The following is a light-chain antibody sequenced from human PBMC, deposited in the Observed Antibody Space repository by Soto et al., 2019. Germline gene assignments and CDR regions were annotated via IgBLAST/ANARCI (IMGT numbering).Light chain of an antibody. Sequence: EIVLTQSPGTLSLSPGERATLSCRASQSVSSNYLAWYQQKPGQAPRLLIYGASIRAPGIPDRFSGSGSGTVFSRTLRRLEHDDLAGYYCQQYGNSLRPFGGGTKVESK. J-gene: IGKJ4*01. CDR2: GAS. CDR3: QQYGNSLRP. CDR1: QSVSSNY. V-gene: IGKV3-20*01.